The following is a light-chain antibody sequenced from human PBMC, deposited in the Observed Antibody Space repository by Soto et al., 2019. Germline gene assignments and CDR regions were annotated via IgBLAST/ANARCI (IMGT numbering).Light chain of an antibody. J-gene: IGKJ2*01. CDR3: QQYYSTPHT. Sequence: DIVMTQSPDSLPVSLGERATINCKSSQTVLYSSNNKNCLAWFQQKPGQPPKLLIYWASTREAGVPDRFSGSGSGTDFTLTISSLQAEDVAVYYCQQYYSTPHTFGQGTKLEIK. CDR2: WAS. CDR1: QTVLYSSNNKNC. V-gene: IGKV4-1*01.